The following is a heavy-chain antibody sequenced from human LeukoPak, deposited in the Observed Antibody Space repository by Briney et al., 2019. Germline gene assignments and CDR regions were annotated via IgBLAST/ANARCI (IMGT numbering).Heavy chain of an antibody. CDR3: ATDISTHYFGS. CDR1: GISFRSYG. CDR2: IWYDASNK. V-gene: IGHV3-30*02. J-gene: IGHJ4*02. Sequence: PGGSLRLSCAVSGISFRSYGMHWVRQAPGKGLEWVTSIWYDASNKYYAESVKGRFTISRDNSRNTVFLQMNSLRAEDTAIYYCATDISTHYFGSWGQGTLVTVSS. D-gene: IGHD3-9*01.